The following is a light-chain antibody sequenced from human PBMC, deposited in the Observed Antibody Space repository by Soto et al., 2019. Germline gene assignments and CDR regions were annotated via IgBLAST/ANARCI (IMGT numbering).Light chain of an antibody. CDR3: QQYGSSPLT. CDR2: GAS. V-gene: IGKV3-20*01. Sequence: EMVLTQSPGILSLSPGERATLSCRASQSVSSSYLAWYQQEPGQAPRLLIYGASSRATGIPDRFSGSGSGTDFTLTFSRLEPEDFEVYYCQQYGSSPLTFGGGTKVEIK. CDR1: QSVSSSY. J-gene: IGKJ4*01.